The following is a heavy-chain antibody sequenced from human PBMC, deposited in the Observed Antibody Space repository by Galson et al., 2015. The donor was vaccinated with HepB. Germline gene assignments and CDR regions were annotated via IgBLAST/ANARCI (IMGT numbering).Heavy chain of an antibody. CDR2: IDPSDSST. V-gene: IGHV5-10-1*01. CDR3: ARHKGCSTTTCYGWD. CDR1: GYTFVSYW. Sequence: QSGAEMKKPGESLRVSCTGSGYTFVSYWVSWVRQMPGKGLEWMGTIDPSDSSTKYNPSFQGHVTVSADRSTSTAFLQWSSLRASDSAVYYCARHKGCSTTTCYGWDWGQGTLVTVSS. D-gene: IGHD2-2*01. J-gene: IGHJ4*02.